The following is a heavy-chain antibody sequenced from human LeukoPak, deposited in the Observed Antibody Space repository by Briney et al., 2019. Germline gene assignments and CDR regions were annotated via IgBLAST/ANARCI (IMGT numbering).Heavy chain of an antibody. Sequence: PSETLSLTCTVSGGSISSYYWSWIRQPPGKGLEWIGYIYYSGSTNYNPSLKSRVTISVDTSKNQFSLKLSSVTAADTAVYYCARHGGEEMATILDIYYWGQGTLVTVSS. J-gene: IGHJ4*02. D-gene: IGHD5-24*01. CDR2: IYYSGST. V-gene: IGHV4-59*08. CDR3: ARHGGEEMATILDIYY. CDR1: GGSISSYY.